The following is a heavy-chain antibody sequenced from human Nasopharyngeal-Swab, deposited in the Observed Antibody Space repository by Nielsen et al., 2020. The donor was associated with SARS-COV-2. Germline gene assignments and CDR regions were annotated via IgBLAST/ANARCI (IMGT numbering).Heavy chain of an antibody. CDR1: GDSVSRNNAA. D-gene: IGHD3-10*01. CDR3: ARDRGALNV. CDR2: PYYRSPWYS. J-gene: IGHJ6*02. Sequence: SETLSLTCAISGDSVSRNNAAWNWIRQSPSRGLEWLGRPYYRSPWYSDYAVSVKSRITINPDTAKNQFSLQLNSVTPEDTAVYYCARDRGALNVLGQGTTVTVSS. V-gene: IGHV6-1*01.